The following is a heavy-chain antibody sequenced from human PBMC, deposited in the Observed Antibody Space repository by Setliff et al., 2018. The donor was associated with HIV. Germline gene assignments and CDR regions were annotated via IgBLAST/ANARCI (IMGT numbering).Heavy chain of an antibody. D-gene: IGHD5-18*01. CDR1: GGSISSGSYY. CDR3: AREIPYSFGYYFDY. V-gene: IGHV4-61*09. CDR2: IYTSGST. Sequence: SETLSLTCTVSGGSISSGSYYWSWIRQPAGKGLEWIGHIYTSGSTNYNPSLKSRVTISVDTSKNQFSLTLSSVTAADTAVYYCAREIPYSFGYYFDYWGQGTLVTVSS. J-gene: IGHJ4*02.